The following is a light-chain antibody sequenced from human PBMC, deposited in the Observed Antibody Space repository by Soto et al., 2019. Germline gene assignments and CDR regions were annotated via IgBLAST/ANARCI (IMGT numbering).Light chain of an antibody. CDR2: DAI. J-gene: IGKJ4*01. V-gene: IGKV3-15*01. CDR3: QQYDAWPRP. CDR1: QNIHNH. Sequence: DKLMSQSPATLSVSPGERVTLSCRASQNIHNHMSWFLHKPGQTPRLLIYDAIIRAPDVPARFSGGWSGTEFTLTMNSLQSADFAVYYCQQYDAWPRPFGGGTKGEIK.